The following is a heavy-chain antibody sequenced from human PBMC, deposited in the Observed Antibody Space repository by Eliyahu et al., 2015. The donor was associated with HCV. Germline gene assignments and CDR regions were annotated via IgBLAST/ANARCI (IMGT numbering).Heavy chain of an antibody. V-gene: IGHV3-30*02. J-gene: IGHJ4*02. CDR3: AKEAHPRSCSGAGCYPYYFDY. CDR2: IRHDGSEE. D-gene: IGHD2-15*01. Sequence: TFSAYAMHWVRQAPGKGLEWVALIRHDGSEEYHADSVKGRFTISRDNAKNTMYLQLNSLQPEDTAVYYCAKEAHPRSCSGAGCYPYYFDYWGQGTLVTVS. CDR1: TFSAYA.